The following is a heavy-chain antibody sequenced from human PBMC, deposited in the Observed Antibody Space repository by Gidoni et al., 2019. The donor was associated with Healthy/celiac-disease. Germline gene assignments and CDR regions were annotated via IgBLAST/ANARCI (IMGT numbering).Heavy chain of an antibody. Sequence: QVQLQESGPGLVKPSQTLSLTCTVSGGSISSGSYYWSWIRQPAGKGLEWIGRIYTSGSTNYNPSLKSRVTISVDTSKNQFSLKLSSVTAADTAVYYCARDSGYCSGGSCSAVYYYYGMDVWGQGTTVTVSS. D-gene: IGHD2-15*01. CDR1: GGSISSGSYY. CDR3: ARDSGYCSGGSCSAVYYYYGMDV. V-gene: IGHV4-61*02. CDR2: IYTSGST. J-gene: IGHJ6*02.